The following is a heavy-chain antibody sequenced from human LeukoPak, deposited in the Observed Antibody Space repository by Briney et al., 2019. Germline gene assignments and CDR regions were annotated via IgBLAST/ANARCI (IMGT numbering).Heavy chain of an antibody. CDR1: GFTFSNSA. CDR3: AKDGGQGADY. V-gene: IGHV3-23*01. D-gene: IGHD3-16*01. J-gene: IGHJ4*02. CDR2: ISGSGGST. Sequence: GGSLRLSCAASGFTFSNSAMHWVRQAPGKGLEWVSDISGSGGSTYYADSVKGRFTISRDNSKNTLYLQMNSLRAEDMAVYYCAKDGGQGADYWGQGTLVSVSS.